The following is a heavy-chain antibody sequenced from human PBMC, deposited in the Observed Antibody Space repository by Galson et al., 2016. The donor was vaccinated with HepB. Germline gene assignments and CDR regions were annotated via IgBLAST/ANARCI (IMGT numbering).Heavy chain of an antibody. Sequence: QSGAEVKKPGESLKISCKSSGYRFSSYYIGWVRQMPGKGLELMGMIYPRDSTAKYSPSFQGQVTISADTSVNTAYLQWSSLKASDTAMFYCVRLESPGYSQGNFDYWGQGTQVTVSS. CDR2: IYPRDSTA. D-gene: IGHD5-24*01. CDR3: VRLESPGYSQGNFDY. J-gene: IGHJ4*02. V-gene: IGHV5-51*01. CDR1: GYRFSSYY.